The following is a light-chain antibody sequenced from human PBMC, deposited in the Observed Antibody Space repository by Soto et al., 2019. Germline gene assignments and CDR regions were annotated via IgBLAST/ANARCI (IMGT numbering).Light chain of an antibody. V-gene: IGKV3-20*01. CDR3: QQYGSSRWT. J-gene: IGKJ1*01. CDR2: GAS. Sequence: ETALTQSPGTLSLSPGERATLSCRASQSVSSSYLAWYQQKPGQAPRLLIYGASSRAAGIPDRFSGSGSGTDFTLTISRLEPEDFAVYYCQQYGSSRWTFGQGTKVEIK. CDR1: QSVSSSY.